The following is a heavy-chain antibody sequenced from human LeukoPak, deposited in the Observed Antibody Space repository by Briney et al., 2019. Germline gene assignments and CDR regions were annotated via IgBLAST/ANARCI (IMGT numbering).Heavy chain of an antibody. J-gene: IGHJ5*02. CDR2: MNPNSGNT. V-gene: IGHV1-8*02. CDR1: GYTFTVSA. CDR3: ARVGMITFGGVIAQEWFDP. Sequence: GASVKVSCKASGYTFTVSAIYWVRQATGQGLEWMGWMNPNSGNTGYAQKFQGRVTMTRNTSISTAYMELSSLRSEDTAVYYCARVGMITFGGVIAQEWFDPWGQGTLVTVSS. D-gene: IGHD3-16*02.